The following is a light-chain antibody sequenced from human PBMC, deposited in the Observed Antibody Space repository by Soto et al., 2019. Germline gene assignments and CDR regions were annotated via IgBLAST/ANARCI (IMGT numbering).Light chain of an antibody. Sequence: EIVFTHPDSPLSLSPGKIATLSFRASQSVSSYVAWYQRKPGQAPRLIIYDASNRATGIPDRFSGSACGTDFTLTISRLEHEDVAVYYRQQYGSPGTFGQGTKVDVK. J-gene: IGKJ1*01. CDR3: QQYGSPGT. V-gene: IGKV3-20*01. CDR2: DAS. CDR1: QSVSSY.